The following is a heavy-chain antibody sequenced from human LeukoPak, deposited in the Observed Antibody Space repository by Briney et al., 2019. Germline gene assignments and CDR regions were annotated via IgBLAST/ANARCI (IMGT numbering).Heavy chain of an antibody. V-gene: IGHV1-2*02. D-gene: IGHD3-9*01. J-gene: IGHJ4*02. CDR3: ARDPVLRYFDWSLDY. CDR1: GYIFTGYY. Sequence: ASVKVSCKASGYIFTGYYMHWVRQAPGQGLEWMGWINPNSGGTNYAQKFQGRVTMTRDTSISTAYMELSRLRSDDTAVYYCARDPVLRYFDWSLDYWGQGTLVTVSS. CDR2: INPNSGGT.